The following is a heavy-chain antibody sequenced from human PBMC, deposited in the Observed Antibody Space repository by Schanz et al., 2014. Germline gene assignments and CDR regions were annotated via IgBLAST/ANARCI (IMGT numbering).Heavy chain of an antibody. CDR1: GFTFSSYG. CDR3: AKDHAGSDILAALGN. V-gene: IGHV3-33*06. Sequence: QVQLVESGGGVVQPGRSLRLSCAASGFTFSSYGMHWVRQAPGKGLEWVAIIWYDGSNKYYADSVKGRFTISRDNSKNTWYLQMNSLRAEYTAVYYCAKDHAGSDILAALGNWGQGTLVTVAS. CDR2: IWYDGSNK. D-gene: IGHD3-9*01. J-gene: IGHJ4*02.